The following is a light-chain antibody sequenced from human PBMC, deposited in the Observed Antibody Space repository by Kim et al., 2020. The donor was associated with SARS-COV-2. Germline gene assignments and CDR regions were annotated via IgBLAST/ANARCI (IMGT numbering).Light chain of an antibody. CDR1: KLGDKY. Sequence: SYELTQPPSVSVSPGQTASITCSGDKLGDKYACWYQQKPGQSPVLVIYQDTKRPSGIPERFSGSNSGNTATLTLSGTQAMDEADYYCQAWDSSTDVVFGGGTQLT. V-gene: IGLV3-1*01. J-gene: IGLJ2*01. CDR3: QAWDSSTDVV. CDR2: QDT.